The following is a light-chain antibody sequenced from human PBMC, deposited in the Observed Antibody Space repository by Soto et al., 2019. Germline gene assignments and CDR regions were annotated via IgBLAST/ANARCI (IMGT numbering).Light chain of an antibody. CDR1: SSNIGAGYD. V-gene: IGLV1-40*01. CDR2: GNS. CDR3: QSYDSSLSGYV. Sequence: QAVVTQPPSVSGAPGQRVTISCTGSSSNIGAGYDVHWYQQLPGTAPKLLIYGNSNRPSGVPDRFSGSKSGTSASLAITGLQAEYEADYYCQSYDSSLSGYVFGTGTQLTVL. J-gene: IGLJ1*01.